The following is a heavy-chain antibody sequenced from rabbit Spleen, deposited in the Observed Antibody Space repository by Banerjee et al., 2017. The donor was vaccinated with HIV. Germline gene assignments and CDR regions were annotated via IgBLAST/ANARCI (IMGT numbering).Heavy chain of an antibody. CDR1: GVSFSDDSY. CDR3: ARDTSSSFSSYGMDL. Sequence: QSLEESGGDMVKPGASLTLTCIASGVSFSDDSYMCWVRQAPGKGLEWIACIDVGSSGFTYFATWAKGRFTISKTSSTTVTLQMTSLTVADTATYFCARDTSSSFSSYGMDLWGPGTLVTVS. V-gene: IGHV1S40*01. J-gene: IGHJ6*01. CDR2: IDVGSSGFT. D-gene: IGHD1-1*01.